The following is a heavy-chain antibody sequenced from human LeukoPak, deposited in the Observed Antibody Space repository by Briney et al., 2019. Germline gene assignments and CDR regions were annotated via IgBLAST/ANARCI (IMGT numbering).Heavy chain of an antibody. CDR2: ISYDGSNK. CDR1: GFTFSSYA. J-gene: IGHJ4*02. Sequence: GGSLRLSCAASGFTFSSYAMRWVRQAPGKGLEWVSVISYDGSNKYYADSVKGRFTISRDNSKNTLYLQMNSLRAEDTAVYYCARAWGGYYYDSSGYYDYWGQGTLVTASS. CDR3: ARAWGGYYYDSSGYYDY. D-gene: IGHD3-22*01. V-gene: IGHV3-30-3*01.